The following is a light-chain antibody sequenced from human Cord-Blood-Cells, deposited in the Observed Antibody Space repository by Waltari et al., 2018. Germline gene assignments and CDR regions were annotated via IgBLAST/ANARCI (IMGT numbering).Light chain of an antibody. CDR2: DAS. CDR1: QSISSW. V-gene: IGKV1-5*01. J-gene: IGKJ2*01. CDR3: QQYNSYSPYT. Sequence: DIQMTQSPSTLSASAGDRVTITCRASQSISSWLAWYQQKPGKAPKLLIYDASSLESRVPSMFSGSGSGTEFTLTISSLQPDDFATYYCQQYNSYSPYTFGQGTKLEIK.